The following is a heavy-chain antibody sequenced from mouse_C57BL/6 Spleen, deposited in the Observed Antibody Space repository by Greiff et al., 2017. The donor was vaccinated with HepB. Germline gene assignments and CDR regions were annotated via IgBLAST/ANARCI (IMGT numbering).Heavy chain of an antibody. Sequence: EVQLQQSGTVLARPGASVKMSCKTSGYTFTSYWMHWVKQRPGQGLEWIGAIYPGNSDTSYNQKFKGKAKLTAVTSASTAYMELSSLTNEDSAVYYCTKPSTGTGFDYWGQGTTLTVSS. CDR3: TKPSTGTGFDY. CDR2: IYPGNSDT. CDR1: GYTFTSYW. V-gene: IGHV1-5*01. J-gene: IGHJ2*01. D-gene: IGHD4-1*02.